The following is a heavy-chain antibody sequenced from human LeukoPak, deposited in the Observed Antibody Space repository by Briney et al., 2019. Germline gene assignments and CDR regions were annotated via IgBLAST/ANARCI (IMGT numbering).Heavy chain of an antibody. CDR2: ISAYNGNT. V-gene: IGHV1-18*01. Sequence: ASVKVSCKASGYTFTSYGISWVRQAPGQELEWMGWISAYNGNTNYAQKLQGRVTMTTDTSTSTAYMELRSLRSDDTAVYYCARGCPYYDILTGYLYYYYYYYMDVWGKGTTVTVSS. J-gene: IGHJ6*03. D-gene: IGHD3-9*01. CDR1: GYTFTSYG. CDR3: ARGCPYYDILTGYLYYYYYYYMDV.